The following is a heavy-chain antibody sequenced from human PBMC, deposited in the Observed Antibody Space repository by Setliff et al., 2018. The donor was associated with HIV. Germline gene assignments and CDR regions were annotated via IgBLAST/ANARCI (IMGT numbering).Heavy chain of an antibody. V-gene: IGHV4-4*08. CDR2: IYTNGST. CDR1: GGSISSHF. J-gene: IGHJ4*02. D-gene: IGHD6-19*01. CDR3: ASGREAVAGALHFDY. Sequence: ETLSLTCTVSGGSISSHFWSWIRQPPGKGLEWIGYIYTNGSTNYNPSLKSRVTISVDTSKNQFSLKLNSVTAADTAVYYCASGREAVAGALHFDYWGQGPLVTVS.